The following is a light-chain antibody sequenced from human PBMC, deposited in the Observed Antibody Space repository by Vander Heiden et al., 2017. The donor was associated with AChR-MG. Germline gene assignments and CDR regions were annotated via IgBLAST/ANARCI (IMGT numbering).Light chain of an antibody. CDR2: EFS. CDR1: SSDVGGSHY. CDR3: SSYAGSNILVV. V-gene: IGLV2-8*01. Sequence: QSALTQPPSASGSPGQSVSISCTGTSSDVGGSHYVSWYHQHPGKAPNLMIYEFSKRPSGVPDRFSGSKSGNTASLTVSGLQAEDEADYYCSSYAGSNILVVFGGGTKLTVL. J-gene: IGLJ2*01.